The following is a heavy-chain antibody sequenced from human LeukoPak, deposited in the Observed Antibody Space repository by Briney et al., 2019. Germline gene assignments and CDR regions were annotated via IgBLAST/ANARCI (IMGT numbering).Heavy chain of an antibody. J-gene: IGHJ4*02. CDR3: ARWTTVTRACNY. V-gene: IGHV4-4*07. Sequence: PSETLSLTCTVSGGSISIYYWSWIRQPAGKGLEWTGRIYTSGSTNYTPSLKSRVTMSVDTSKNQFSLKLSTVTAANTAVYCCARWTTVTRACNYWGQGTLVSVSS. CDR1: GGSISIYY. D-gene: IGHD4-17*01. CDR2: IYTSGST.